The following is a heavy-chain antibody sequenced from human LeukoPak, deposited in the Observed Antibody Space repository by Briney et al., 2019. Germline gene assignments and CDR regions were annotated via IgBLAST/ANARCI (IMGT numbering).Heavy chain of an antibody. D-gene: IGHD2-2*01. J-gene: IGHJ4*02. CDR2: ISSSSSYI. V-gene: IGHV3-21*01. Sequence: GGSLRLSCAASGFTFSSYSMNWVRQAPGKGLEWVSSISSSSSYIYYADSVKGRFTISRDNAKNSLYLQMNSLRAGDTAVYYCAREVPVVVPAAPDYWGQGTLVTVSS. CDR3: AREVPVVVPAAPDY. CDR1: GFTFSSYS.